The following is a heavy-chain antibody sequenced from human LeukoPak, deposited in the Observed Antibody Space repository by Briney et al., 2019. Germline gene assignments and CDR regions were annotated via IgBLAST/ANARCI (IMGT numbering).Heavy chain of an antibody. CDR2: IQEDGSAK. CDR1: GFTFNTYW. V-gene: IGHV3-7*04. J-gene: IGHJ4*02. CDR3: ARVAYSGNSKDY. D-gene: IGHD4-23*01. Sequence: PGGSLRLSCAASGFTFNTYWMTWVRQAPGKGLEWVASIQEDGSAKYYADSVKGRFIISRDNAENSLYLQMNSLRGEDTAVYYCARVAYSGNSKDYWGQGTLVTVSS.